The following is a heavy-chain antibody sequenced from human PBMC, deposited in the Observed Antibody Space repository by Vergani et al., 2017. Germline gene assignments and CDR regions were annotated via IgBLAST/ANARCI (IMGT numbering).Heavy chain of an antibody. V-gene: IGHV2-5*02. CDR2: IYWDDDK. Sequence: QITLKESGPTLVKPTQPLTLTCTFSGFSLSTSGVGVGWIRQPPGKALEWLALIYWDDDKRYSPSLKSRLTITKDTSKNQVVLTMTNMDPVDTATYYCALYDYGDYVDYWGQGTLVTVSS. CDR1: GFSLSTSGVG. J-gene: IGHJ4*02. D-gene: IGHD4-17*01. CDR3: ALYDYGDYVDY.